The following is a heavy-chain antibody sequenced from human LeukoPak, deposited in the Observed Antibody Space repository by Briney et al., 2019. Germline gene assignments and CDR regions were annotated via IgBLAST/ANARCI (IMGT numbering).Heavy chain of an antibody. J-gene: IGHJ4*02. CDR1: GFTFRSHW. D-gene: IGHD2-21*02. V-gene: IGHV3-74*01. Sequence: GRSLRFSCAAYGFTFRSHWMHWVRQPPGKGLVWVSRISSDGSSTSYADSVKGRFTISRDNAKNTLYLQMNSLRAEDTAVYYCARDLGGVTDYWGQGTLVTVSS. CDR2: ISSDGSST. CDR3: ARDLGGVTDY.